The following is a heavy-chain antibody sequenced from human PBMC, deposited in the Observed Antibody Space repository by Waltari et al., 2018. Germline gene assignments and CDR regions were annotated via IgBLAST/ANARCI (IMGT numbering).Heavy chain of an antibody. J-gene: IGHJ6*02. Sequence: VQLQQWGAGLLKPSETLSLTCAVYGGSFSGYYWSWIRQPPGKGLAWIGEINHSGSTNYNPSLKSRVTISVDTSKNQFSLKLSSVTAADTAVYYCALLGYCSGGSCSRGGDYYYYGMDVWGQGTTVTVSS. CDR1: GGSFSGYY. CDR3: ALLGYCSGGSCSRGGDYYYYGMDV. D-gene: IGHD2-15*01. CDR2: INHSGST. V-gene: IGHV4-34*01.